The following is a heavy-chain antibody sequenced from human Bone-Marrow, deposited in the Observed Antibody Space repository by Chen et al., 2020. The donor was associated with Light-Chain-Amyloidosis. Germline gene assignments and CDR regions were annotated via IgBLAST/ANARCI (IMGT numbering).Heavy chain of an antibody. J-gene: IGHJ4*02. CDR2: IYTSGST. D-gene: IGHD3-22*01. CDR1: GGPISSYY. V-gene: IGHV4-4*07. CDR3: ARSYDSSGYLAYYFDY. Sequence: QVQLQESGPGLVKPSETLSLTCTVSGGPISSYYWSWIRQPAGKGLEWIGRIYTSGSTNYNPSLKSRVTMSVDTSKNQFSLKLSSVTAADTAVYYCARSYDSSGYLAYYFDYWGQGTLVTVSS.